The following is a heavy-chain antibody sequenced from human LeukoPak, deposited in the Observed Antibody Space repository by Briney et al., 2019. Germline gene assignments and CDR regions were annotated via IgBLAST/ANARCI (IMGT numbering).Heavy chain of an antibody. CDR2: ISSSTTYI. V-gene: IGHV3-21*04. CDR3: ARDDY. Sequence: GGSLRLSCAASGFTFRTYSMNWVRQAPGKGLEWVSFISSSTTYIYYADSVKGRFTISRDNAKNSLYLQMNSLRAEDTALYYCARDDYWGQGTLVTVSS. J-gene: IGHJ4*02. CDR1: GFTFRTYS.